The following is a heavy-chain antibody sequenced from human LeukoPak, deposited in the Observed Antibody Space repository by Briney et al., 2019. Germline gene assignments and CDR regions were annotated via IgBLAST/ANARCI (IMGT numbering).Heavy chain of an antibody. CDR1: GFTVSSNY. CDR2: IYSGGST. J-gene: IGHJ3*02. CDR3: ARDSYSSSWYGSAGAFDI. V-gene: IGHV3-53*01. Sequence: PGGSLRLSCAASGFTVSSNYMSWVRQAPGKGLEWVSVIYSGGSTYYADSVKGRFTISRDNSKNTLYLQMNSLRAEDTAVYYCARDSYSSSWYGSAGAFDIWGQGTMVTVSS. D-gene: IGHD6-13*01.